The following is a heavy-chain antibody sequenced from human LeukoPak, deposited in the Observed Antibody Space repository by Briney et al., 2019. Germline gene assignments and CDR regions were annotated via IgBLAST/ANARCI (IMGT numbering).Heavy chain of an antibody. Sequence: PGGSLRLSCAASGFTFSSYGMHWVRQAPGKGLEWVAFIRYDGSDKYYADSVKGRFTISRDNSKNTLYLQMNSLRTEDTAVYYCAKVVLGATFFDYWGQGTLVTVSS. CDR3: AKVVLGATFFDY. CDR2: IRYDGSDK. V-gene: IGHV3-30*02. CDR1: GFTFSSYG. D-gene: IGHD1-26*01. J-gene: IGHJ4*02.